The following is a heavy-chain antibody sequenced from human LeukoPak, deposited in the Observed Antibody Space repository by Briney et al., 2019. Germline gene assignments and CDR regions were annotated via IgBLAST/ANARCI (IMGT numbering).Heavy chain of an antibody. J-gene: IGHJ4*02. CDR3: AREVEVALGY. D-gene: IGHD6-19*01. CDR2: TYYTSEWYN. Sequence: SQTLSLTCAISGDSVSNNRAAWNWIRQSPSRGLEWLGRTYYTSEWYNDYAVSVKSRITINPDTFKNQFSLQLNSATPEDTAVYYCAREVEVALGYWGQGTLVTVSS. CDR1: GDSVSNNRAA. V-gene: IGHV6-1*01.